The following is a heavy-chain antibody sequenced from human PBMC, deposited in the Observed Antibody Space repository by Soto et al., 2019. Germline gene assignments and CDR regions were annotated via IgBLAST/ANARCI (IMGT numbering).Heavy chain of an antibody. CDR3: ARAGYYYDSSGYYYSALDY. D-gene: IGHD3-22*01. CDR1: GGSISSGDYY. Sequence: PSETLSLTCTVSGGSISSGDYYWSWIRQPPGKGLGWIGYIYYSGSTYYNPSLKSRVTISVDTSKNQFSLKLSSVTAADTAVYYCARAGYYYDSSGYYYSALDYWGQGTLVTVSS. J-gene: IGHJ4*02. V-gene: IGHV4-30-4*01. CDR2: IYYSGST.